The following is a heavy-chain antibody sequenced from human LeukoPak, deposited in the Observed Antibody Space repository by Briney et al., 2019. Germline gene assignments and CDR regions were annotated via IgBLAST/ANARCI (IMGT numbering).Heavy chain of an antibody. Sequence: SETLSLTCTVSGGSISSYYWSWIRQPPGKGLEWIGYIYYSGSTNYNPSLKSRATISVDTSKNQFSLKLSSVTAADTAVYYCARDSTPGYYYDSSGYYPYYYYYMDVWGKGTTVTVSS. CDR1: GGSISSYY. CDR2: IYYSGST. CDR3: ARDSTPGYYYDSSGYYPYYYYYMDV. D-gene: IGHD3-22*01. V-gene: IGHV4-59*01. J-gene: IGHJ6*03.